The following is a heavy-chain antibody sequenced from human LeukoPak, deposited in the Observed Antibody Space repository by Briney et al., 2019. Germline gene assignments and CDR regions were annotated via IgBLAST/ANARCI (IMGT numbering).Heavy chain of an antibody. CDR2: RSYDGRNK. V-gene: IGHV3-30*18. D-gene: IGHD6-13*01. CDR3: AKAVQLYSSIVG. CDR1: GFTFSSYG. J-gene: IGHJ4*02. Sequence: PGGSLRLSCVASGFTFSSYGMHWVRQAPGKGLEWGAVRSYDGRNKYYADSVKSRFTISRDTSKDTLYLQMNSLRAEDTAVYYCAKAVQLYSSIVGWGQGTLVTVSS.